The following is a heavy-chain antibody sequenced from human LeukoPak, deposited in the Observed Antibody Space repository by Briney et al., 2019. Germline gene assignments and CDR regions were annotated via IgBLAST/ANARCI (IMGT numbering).Heavy chain of an antibody. J-gene: IGHJ4*02. CDR1: GFSVSSNY. D-gene: IGHD1-26*01. Sequence: GGSLRLSCAASGFSVSSNYMSWVRQAPGKGLEWVAVISYDGSNKYYADSVKGRFTISRDNSKNALYLQMNSLRAEDTAVYYCARDRFEGATDYWGQGTLVTVSS. CDR3: ARDRFEGATDY. CDR2: ISYDGSNK. V-gene: IGHV3-30*03.